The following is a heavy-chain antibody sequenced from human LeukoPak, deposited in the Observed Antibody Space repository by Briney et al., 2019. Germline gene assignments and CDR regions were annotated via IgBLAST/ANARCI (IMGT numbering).Heavy chain of an antibody. CDR1: GGSISSSSYY. CDR2: IYYSGST. V-gene: IGHV4-39*01. CDR3: ARRLVGTLDY. D-gene: IGHD2/OR15-2a*01. Sequence: PSETLSLTCTVSGGSISSSSYYWGWIRQSPGKGLEWIGNIYYSGSTYYNPSLKSRVTISVDTSKNQFSLKLNSVTAADTAVYYCARRLVGTLDYWGQGTLVTVSS. J-gene: IGHJ4*02.